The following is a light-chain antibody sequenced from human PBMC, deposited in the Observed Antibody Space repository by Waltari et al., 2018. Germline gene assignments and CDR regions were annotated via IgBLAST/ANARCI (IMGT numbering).Light chain of an antibody. CDR2: KSS. J-gene: IGKJ1*01. V-gene: IGKV1-5*03. CDR1: ESINNW. Sequence: DIQMTQSPSTLSASVGDRVTITCRASESINNWLAWYQQKPGKAPSLLIYKSSSLQTGVPGRFSGSGSGTEFTLTINSLQLDDSATYHCQQYRTFHWTFGQGTKVEIK. CDR3: QQYRTFHWT.